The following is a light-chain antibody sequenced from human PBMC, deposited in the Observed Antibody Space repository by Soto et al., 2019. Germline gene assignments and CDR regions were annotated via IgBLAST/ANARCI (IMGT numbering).Light chain of an antibody. CDR1: QSVSSSY. CDR2: GAS. CDR3: QQYGSSTWT. V-gene: IGKV3-20*01. J-gene: IGKJ1*01. Sequence: EIVMTQSPATLSVSPGERVTLSCRASQSVSSSYLAWYQQKPGQAPRLLIYGASSRATGIPDRFSGSGSGTDFSLTISRLEPEDFAVYYCQQYGSSTWTFGQGTKVDNK.